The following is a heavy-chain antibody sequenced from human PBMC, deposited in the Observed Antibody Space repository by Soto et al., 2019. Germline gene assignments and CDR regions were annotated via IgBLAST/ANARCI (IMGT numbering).Heavy chain of an antibody. CDR3: AKMSMGGYDTNDF. CDR1: GFTFSGYT. CDR2: ISGNGDRT. V-gene: IGHV3-23*01. J-gene: IGHJ4*02. Sequence: GGSLRLSCAGSGFTFSGYTMTWVRQAPGEGLEWVSAISGNGDRTYYADSVKGRFTISRDNSKNTLYLQMNSLRAEDTAVYYCAKMSMGGYDTNDFWAQGTLVTVSS. D-gene: IGHD5-12*01.